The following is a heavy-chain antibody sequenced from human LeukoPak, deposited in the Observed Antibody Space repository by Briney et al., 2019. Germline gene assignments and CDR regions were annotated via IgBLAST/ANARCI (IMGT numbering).Heavy chain of an antibody. Sequence: GGSLRLSCAASGFTFSSYAMSWVRQAPGKGLEWVSGISGSGGSTCYADSVKGRFTISRDNSKNTLYLQMNSLRAEDTAGYYCAREYSSSSHNWFDPWGQGTLVTVSS. D-gene: IGHD6-6*01. CDR2: ISGSGGST. CDR3: AREYSSSSHNWFDP. CDR1: GFTFSSYA. V-gene: IGHV3-23*01. J-gene: IGHJ5*02.